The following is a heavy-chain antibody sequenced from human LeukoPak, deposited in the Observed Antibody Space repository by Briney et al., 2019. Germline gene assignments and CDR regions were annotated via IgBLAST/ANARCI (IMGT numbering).Heavy chain of an antibody. V-gene: IGHV1-24*01. CDR1: GYTLTELS. Sequence: ASVKVSCKVSGYTLTELSMHWVRQAPGKGLEWMGGFDPEDGETIYAQKFQGRVTMTEDTSTDTAYMELSSLRSEDTAVYYCATGPYYYDSSGYYRGTFDYWGQGTLVTVSS. CDR2: FDPEDGET. CDR3: ATGPYYYDSSGYYRGTFDY. J-gene: IGHJ4*02. D-gene: IGHD3-22*01.